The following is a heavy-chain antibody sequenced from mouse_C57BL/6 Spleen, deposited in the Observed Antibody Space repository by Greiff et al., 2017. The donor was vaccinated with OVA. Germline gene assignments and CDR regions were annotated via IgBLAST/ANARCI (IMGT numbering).Heavy chain of an antibody. Sequence: QVQLQQSGAELVKPGASVKISCKASGYAFSSYWMNWVKQRPGKGLEWIGQIYPGDGDTNYNGKFKGKATLTADKSSSTAYMQLSSLTSEDSAVYFCASGHYYGSSSYAMDYWGQGTSVTVSS. V-gene: IGHV1-80*01. CDR2: IYPGDGDT. CDR3: ASGHYYGSSSYAMDY. CDR1: GYAFSSYW. D-gene: IGHD1-1*01. J-gene: IGHJ4*01.